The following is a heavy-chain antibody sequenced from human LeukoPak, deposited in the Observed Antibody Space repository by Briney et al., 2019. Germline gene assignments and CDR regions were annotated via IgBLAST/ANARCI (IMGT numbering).Heavy chain of an antibody. CDR1: GYTFTSYG. V-gene: IGHV1-18*01. D-gene: IGHD1-20*01. Sequence: ASVKVSCKASGYTFTSYGISWVRQAPGQGLEWMGWISAYNGNTNYAQKLQGRVTMTTDTSTSTAYMELRSLRSDDTAVYYCARVGRTITGTTLHYYYDYMDVWGKGTTVTVSS. J-gene: IGHJ6*03. CDR3: ARVGRTITGTTLHYYYDYMDV. CDR2: ISAYNGNT.